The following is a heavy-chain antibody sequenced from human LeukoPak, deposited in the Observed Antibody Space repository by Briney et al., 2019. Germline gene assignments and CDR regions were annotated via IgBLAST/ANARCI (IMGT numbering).Heavy chain of an antibody. V-gene: IGHV4-34*01. Sequence: SETLSLTCAVYGGPFSGYYWSWIRQPPGKGLEWIGEINHSGSTNYNPSLKSRVTISLDTSKNQLSLKLTSVTAADTAEYYCASLRGYSYGYVHYWGQGTLVTVSS. CDR1: GGPFSGYY. CDR3: ASLRGYSYGYVHY. J-gene: IGHJ4*02. CDR2: INHSGST. D-gene: IGHD5-18*01.